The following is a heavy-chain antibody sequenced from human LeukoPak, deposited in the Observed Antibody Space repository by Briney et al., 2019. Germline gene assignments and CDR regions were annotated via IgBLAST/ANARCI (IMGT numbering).Heavy chain of an antibody. J-gene: IGHJ4*02. CDR2: IRQDGNEK. CDR3: ARDLSGPSLY. Sequence: PGGSLRLSCAASGFTFTNAWMSWVRQAPGKGLEWVANIRQDGNEKYYVDSVKGRFTISRDNAHNSLYLQLNSLRAEDTAVYYCARDLSGPSLYWGQGTLVTVSS. CDR1: GFTFTNAW. D-gene: IGHD2-15*01. V-gene: IGHV3-7*01.